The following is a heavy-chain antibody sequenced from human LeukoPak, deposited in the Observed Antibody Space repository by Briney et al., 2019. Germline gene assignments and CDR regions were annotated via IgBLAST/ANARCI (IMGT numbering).Heavy chain of an antibody. J-gene: IGHJ4*02. V-gene: IGHV3-64*01. CDR2: ISSNGGST. Sequence: GGSLRLSCAASGFTFSSYSMHGVRQAPGKGLEYVSAISSNGGSTYYANSVKGRFTISRDNSKNTLYLQMSSLRSEDKDVYYCARAGWALRVFDYWGQGTLVTVSS. D-gene: IGHD1-26*01. CDR3: ARAGWALRVFDY. CDR1: GFTFSSYS.